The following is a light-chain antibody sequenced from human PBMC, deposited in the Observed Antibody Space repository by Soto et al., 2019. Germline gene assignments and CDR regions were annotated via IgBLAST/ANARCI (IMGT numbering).Light chain of an antibody. J-gene: IGKJ4*01. V-gene: IGKV1-39*01. Sequence: IHLAYSPSTQTAHHGPSHSITCRASQSISGWLAWYQQKPGKAPKLLIYAASTLQSGVPSRFSGSGSGTDFTLAISTLEPEDFATYYCQQSYNDPPTFGRGTKVDIK. CDR3: QQSYNDPPT. CDR1: QSISGW. CDR2: AAS.